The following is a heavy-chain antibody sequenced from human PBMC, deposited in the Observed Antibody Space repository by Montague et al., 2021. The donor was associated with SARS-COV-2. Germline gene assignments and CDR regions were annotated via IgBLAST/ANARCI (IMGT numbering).Heavy chain of an antibody. J-gene: IGHJ3*02. CDR3: ATEMPAYDVFDI. CDR2: IYNTGRT. CDR1: GGSVTSGDYY. V-gene: IGHV4-61*08. D-gene: IGHD2-2*01. Sequence: SDTLSLTCTVSGGSVTSGDYYWTWIRQPPGKGLEWIGYIYNTGRTNYNPSLKSRVTISMDTSKNQFSLKVDSVSAADTAVYYCATEMPAYDVFDIWGQGTMGTVAS.